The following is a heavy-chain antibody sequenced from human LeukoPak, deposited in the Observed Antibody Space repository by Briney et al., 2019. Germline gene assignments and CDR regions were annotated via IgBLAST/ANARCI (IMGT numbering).Heavy chain of an antibody. V-gene: IGHV4-4*07. D-gene: IGHD3-9*01. CDR2: IYSSGNT. J-gene: IGHJ4*02. CDR1: GGSISNYY. Sequence: SETLSLTCTVSGGSISNYYWSWIRQPAGKRLEWIGRIYSSGNTNYNPSLKSRVTMSVDTSKNQFSLKLSSVTAADTAVYYCARDFHILTGYYLVDSWGQGTLVTVSS. CDR3: ARDFHILTGYYLVDS.